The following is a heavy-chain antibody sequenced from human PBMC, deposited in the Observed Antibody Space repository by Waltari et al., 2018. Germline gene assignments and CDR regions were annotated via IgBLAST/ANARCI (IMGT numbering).Heavy chain of an antibody. CDR2: IKMDGSQE. CDR3: VRGWVEGLPRGCDY. V-gene: IGHV3-7*03. CDR1: GFIFGNPW. D-gene: IGHD1-26*01. J-gene: IGHJ4*02. Sequence: EVQLVESGGGLVPPGGSLSLSGLGSGFIFGNPWVTWVGQAPGKGLEWVANIKMDGSQEHYMDSVKGRFTISRDNAKSSLHLQMNSLTAEDTAIYYCVRGWVEGLPRGCDYWGQGTLVTVSS.